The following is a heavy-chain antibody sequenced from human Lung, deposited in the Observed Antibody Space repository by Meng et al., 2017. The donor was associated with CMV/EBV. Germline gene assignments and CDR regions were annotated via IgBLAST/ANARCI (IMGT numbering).Heavy chain of an antibody. D-gene: IGHD1-26*01. CDR3: GRGRQDAWQLLSY. CDR1: GAYISSNSR. Sequence: HVPLQFSGPGLLTPSPTPCLPFGVSGAYISSNSRWTWVRQPPGKGVEWFGDIVNSGSTTCNPSLNSRSIISLDKSKNHFAVNVNPETAADTAVYYWGRGRQDAWQLLSYWGQEALVTVSS. CDR2: IVNSGST. V-gene: IGHV4-4*02. J-gene: IGHJ4*02.